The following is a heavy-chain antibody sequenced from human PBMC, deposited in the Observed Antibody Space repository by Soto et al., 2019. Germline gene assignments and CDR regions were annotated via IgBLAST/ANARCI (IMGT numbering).Heavy chain of an antibody. Sequence: GGSLRLSCAASGFTFSSYSMNWVRQAPGKGLEWVSYISSSSSTIYYADSVKGRFTISRDNAKNSLYLQMNSLRDEDTAVYYCARGLLWFGESNIDYWGQGTLVTVSS. CDR3: ARGLLWFGESNIDY. J-gene: IGHJ4*02. V-gene: IGHV3-48*02. D-gene: IGHD3-10*01. CDR1: GFTFSSYS. CDR2: ISSSSSTI.